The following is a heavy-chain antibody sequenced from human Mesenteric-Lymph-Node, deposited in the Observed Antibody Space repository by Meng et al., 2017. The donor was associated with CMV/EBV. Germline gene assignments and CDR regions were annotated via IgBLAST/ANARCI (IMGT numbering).Heavy chain of an antibody. CDR3: ARHQRWLKSEGGFNY. CDR2: INHSGST. V-gene: IGHV4-34*01. D-gene: IGHD4-23*01. CDR1: GGSFSGYY. J-gene: IGHJ4*02. Sequence: QGQLPRWGAGLLKPSETLSLTCAVYGGSFSGYYWSWIRQPPGKGLEWIGEINHSGSTNYNPSLKSRVTISVDTSKNQFSLKLSSVTAADTAVYYCARHQRWLKSEGGFNYWGQGTLVTVSS.